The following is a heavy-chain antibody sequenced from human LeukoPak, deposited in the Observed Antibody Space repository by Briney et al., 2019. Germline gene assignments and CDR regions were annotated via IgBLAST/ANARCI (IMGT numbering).Heavy chain of an antibody. CDR3: ARQGAAGTRLNVARSPGALYYFDY. V-gene: IGHV4-59*11. J-gene: IGHJ4*02. CDR1: GGSISSHY. Sequence: SETLSLTCTVSGGSISSHYWSWIRQPPGKGLEWIGYIYYSGSTNYNPSLKSRVTISVDTSKNQFSLKLSSVTTADTAVYYCARQGAAGTRLNVARSPGALYYFDYWGQGTLVTVSS. CDR2: IYYSGST. D-gene: IGHD6-13*01.